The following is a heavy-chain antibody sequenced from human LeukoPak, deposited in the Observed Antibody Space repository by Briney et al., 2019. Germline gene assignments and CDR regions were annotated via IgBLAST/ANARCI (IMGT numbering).Heavy chain of an antibody. V-gene: IGHV4-30-4*08. CDR1: GGSISSDDYY. CDR2: IYYSGST. D-gene: IGHD4-11*01. CDR3: AREGDYSKNEGDY. J-gene: IGHJ4*02. Sequence: SETLSLTCTVSGGSISSDDYYWSWIRQPPGKGLEWIGYIYYSGSTYYNPALKSRLTISVDTSKNQFSLKLNSVTAADTAVYYCAREGDYSKNEGDYWGQGTLVTVSS.